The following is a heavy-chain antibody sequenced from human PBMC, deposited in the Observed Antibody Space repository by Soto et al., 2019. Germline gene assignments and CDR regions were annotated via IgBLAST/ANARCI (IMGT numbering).Heavy chain of an antibody. CDR1: GYTFTSYY. CDR3: AREVTITPLPGTEYYYYYVIAV. J-gene: IGHJ6*02. CDR2: INPSGGST. Sequence: ASVKISCKASGYTFTSYYMHWVRQAPGQGLEWMGIINPSGGSTSYAQKFQGRVTMTRDTSTSTVYMELSSLRSEDTAVYYCAREVTITPLPGTEYYYYYVIAVWGQGTTVPGSS. D-gene: IGHD3-3*01. V-gene: IGHV1-46*01.